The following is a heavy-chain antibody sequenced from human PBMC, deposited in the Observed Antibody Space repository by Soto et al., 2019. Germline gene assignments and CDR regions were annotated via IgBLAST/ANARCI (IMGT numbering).Heavy chain of an antibody. J-gene: IGHJ4*02. CDR1: GFTFSNYA. Sequence: EVQLLESGGGLVQPGGSLRLSCAASGFTFSNYALTWVRQAPGKGLEWVSTISGNGGSRYYADSVKGRFTNSRDNSENTLYLLMNSLRAEDTAVYYCAKDRESSTWFGTGDYWGQGTLVAVSS. CDR3: AKDRESSTWFGTGDY. CDR2: ISGNGGSR. V-gene: IGHV3-23*01. D-gene: IGHD6-13*01.